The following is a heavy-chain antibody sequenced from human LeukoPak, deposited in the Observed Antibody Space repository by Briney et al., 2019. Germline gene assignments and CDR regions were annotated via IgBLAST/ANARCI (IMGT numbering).Heavy chain of an antibody. D-gene: IGHD5-24*01. CDR1: GGSFSGYY. V-gene: IGHV4-34*01. CDR3: ARRDGYNFDY. Sequence: SETLSLTCAVYGGSFSGYYWSWIRQPPGKGLEWIGEINHSGSTNYNPSLKSRVTMSVDTSKNQFSLKLSSVAAADTAVYYCARRDGYNFDYWGQGTLVTVSS. J-gene: IGHJ4*02. CDR2: INHSGST.